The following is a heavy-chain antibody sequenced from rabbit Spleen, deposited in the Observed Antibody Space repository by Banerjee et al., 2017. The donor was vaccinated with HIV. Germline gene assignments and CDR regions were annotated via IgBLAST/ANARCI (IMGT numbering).Heavy chain of an antibody. Sequence: QEQLEESGGGLVKPEGSLTLTCKASGVSLNDKDVMCWVRQAPGKGLEWIACINAVTGKAVYASWAKGRFTISKTSSTTVTLQMTSLTAADTATDFCARGSATMTMVITGYYFNLWGQGTLVTVS. V-gene: IGHV1S45*01. CDR2: INAVTGKA. CDR3: ARGSATMTMVITGYYFNL. D-gene: IGHD2-1*01. CDR1: GVSLNDKDV. J-gene: IGHJ4*01.